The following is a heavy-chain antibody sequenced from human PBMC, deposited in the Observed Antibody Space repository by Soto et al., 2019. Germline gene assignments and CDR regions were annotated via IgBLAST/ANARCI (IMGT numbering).Heavy chain of an antibody. CDR3: VGTGTTDDY. CDR2: IYNSGGS. CDR1: GASVRSGDYY. V-gene: IGHV4-30-4*01. D-gene: IGHD4-17*01. J-gene: IGHJ4*02. Sequence: SETLSLTCSVSGASVRSGDYYWSCIRQAPGKGLERIGYIYNSGGSYYNPSLKGRLTISIDTSKNQFSLKLNSVTAADTAIYYCVGTGTTDDYWGRGTLVTVSS.